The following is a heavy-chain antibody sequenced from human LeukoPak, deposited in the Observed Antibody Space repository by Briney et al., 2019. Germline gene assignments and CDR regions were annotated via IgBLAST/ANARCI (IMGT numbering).Heavy chain of an antibody. CDR2: INPDSGGT. D-gene: IGHD1-14*01. CDR1: GDTFNAYY. CDR3: AKDRRTISDYYYFHYMAV. V-gene: IGHV1-2*02. J-gene: IGHJ6*03. Sequence: ASVKVSCKASGDTFNAYYMHWVRHSPGQGREWMGGINPDSGGTNYAQKFQGRVTLTRDTSTSTTHMELSRLRTDDTAVYFCAKDRRTISDYYYFHYMAVWGKGTTVTVSS.